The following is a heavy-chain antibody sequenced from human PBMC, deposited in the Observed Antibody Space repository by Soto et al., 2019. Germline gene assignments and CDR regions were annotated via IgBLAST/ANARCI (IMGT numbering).Heavy chain of an antibody. CDR3: ARDYYDSSGFRWGMDV. CDR1: GGSFSGYY. V-gene: IGHV4-34*01. Sequence: QVQLQQWGAGLLKPSETLSLTCAVYGGSFSGYYCSWIRQPPGKGLEWIGEINHSGSTNYNPSLKSRVTISVAASKNQLSLKLSSVTAAYTAVYYCARDYYDSSGFRWGMDVWGQGTTVTVSS. D-gene: IGHD3-22*01. CDR2: INHSGST. J-gene: IGHJ6*02.